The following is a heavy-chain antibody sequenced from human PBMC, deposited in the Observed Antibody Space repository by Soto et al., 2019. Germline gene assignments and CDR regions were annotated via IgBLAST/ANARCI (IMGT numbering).Heavy chain of an antibody. V-gene: IGHV1-8*01. J-gene: IGHJ6*02. CDR2: MDPNSGST. D-gene: IGHD3-3*01. Sequence: ASVKVSCKASGYTFTGYDINWVRQAPGQGLEWLGWMDPNSGSTGYAQNFQGRVTMTRNISINTAHMELSSLRSEDTAVYYCARKRKFDFWRKGLDVWGQGTTVTVSS. CDR1: GYTFTGYD. CDR3: ARKRKFDFWRKGLDV.